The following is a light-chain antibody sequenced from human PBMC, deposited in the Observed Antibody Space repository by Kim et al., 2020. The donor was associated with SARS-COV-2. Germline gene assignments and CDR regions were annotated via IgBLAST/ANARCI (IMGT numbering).Light chain of an antibody. J-gene: IGKJ4*01. V-gene: IGKV1-12*01. CDR3: LQTCVFPTH. Sequence: ASVGDRVTITCRARQDIFDCLAWYQPEPGKAPKPLISEASTLQSGVPSRFSGSGSGTDFTLTISSLQPEDFATYFCLQTCVFPTHFGGGTKVDIK. CDR1: QDIFDC. CDR2: EAS.